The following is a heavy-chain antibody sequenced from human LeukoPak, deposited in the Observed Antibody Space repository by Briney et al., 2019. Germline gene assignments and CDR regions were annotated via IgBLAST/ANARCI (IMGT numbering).Heavy chain of an antibody. CDR3: TTDFFQGYSGS. CDR2: IKTTTVGGTT. J-gene: IGHJ5*02. CDR1: GFTFSHVW. Sequence: GGSLRLSCAASGFTFSHVWMTGVRQAPGKGLECVGRIKTTTVGGTTDYAAPVKDRFTISRDDSKNMVYLQMKSLQTEDTAVYYCTTDFFQGYSGSWGQGTLVTVSS. D-gene: IGHD5-12*01. V-gene: IGHV3-15*01.